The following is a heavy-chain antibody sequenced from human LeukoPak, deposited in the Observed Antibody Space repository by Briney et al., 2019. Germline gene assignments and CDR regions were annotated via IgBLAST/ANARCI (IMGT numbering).Heavy chain of an antibody. D-gene: IGHD5-18*01. CDR3: AKDGYSYGSDGYYYYYGMDV. CDR1: GFTFGDYA. Sequence: GGSLRLSCTASGFTFGDYAMSWFRQAPGKGLEWVSAISGSGGSTYYADSVKGRFTISRDNSKNTLYLQMNSLRAEDTAVYYCAKDGYSYGSDGYYYYYGMDVWGQGTTVTVSS. V-gene: IGHV3-23*01. CDR2: ISGSGGST. J-gene: IGHJ6*02.